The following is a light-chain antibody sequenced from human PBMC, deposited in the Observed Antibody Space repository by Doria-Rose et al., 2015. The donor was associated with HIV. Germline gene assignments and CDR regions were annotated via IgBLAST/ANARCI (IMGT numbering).Light chain of an antibody. CDR3: QQYYDTPS. Sequence: DIRVTQSPESLGMSLGERATLNCKSNQSLLYTSKNYLAWYQQKPGQPPKLLIYWASTLQSGVPARFSGSGSGTDFTLTISSLEAEDVAVYYCQQYYDTPSFGPGTTVDIK. CDR2: WAS. J-gene: IGKJ3*01. CDR1: QSLLYTSKNY. V-gene: IGKV4-1*01.